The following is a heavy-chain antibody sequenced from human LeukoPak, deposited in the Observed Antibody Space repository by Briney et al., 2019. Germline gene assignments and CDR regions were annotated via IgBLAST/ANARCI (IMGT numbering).Heavy chain of an antibody. Sequence: ASVKVSCKASGYTFTGYYMHWVRQAPGQGLEWMGWINPNSGGTNYAQKFQGRVTMTRDTSISTAYMELSRLRSDDTAVYYCAIVTVTTVPIDYWGQGTLVTVSS. D-gene: IGHD4-17*01. J-gene: IGHJ4*02. CDR1: GYTFTGYY. CDR3: AIVTVTTVPIDY. CDR2: INPNSGGT. V-gene: IGHV1-2*02.